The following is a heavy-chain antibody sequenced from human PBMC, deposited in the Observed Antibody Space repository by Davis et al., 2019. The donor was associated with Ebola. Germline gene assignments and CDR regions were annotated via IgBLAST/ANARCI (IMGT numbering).Heavy chain of an antibody. CDR2: MTRAGDST. D-gene: IGHD2-21*02. Sequence: GESLKISCVVSAITSITNGMDWVRQAPGKGLEWVSGMTRAGDSTYYADSVKGRFTISRDNSKNTFYLQMNSLGAEDTAVYYCARRSEGSDWLIDYWGQGTLVTVSS. CDR1: AITSITNG. CDR3: ARRSEGSDWLIDY. V-gene: IGHV3-23*01. J-gene: IGHJ4*02.